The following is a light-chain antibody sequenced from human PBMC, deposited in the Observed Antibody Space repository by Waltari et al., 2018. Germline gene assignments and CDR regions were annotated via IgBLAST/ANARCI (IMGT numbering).Light chain of an antibody. V-gene: IGLV4-69*01. CDR2: LNSDGSH. J-gene: IGLJ2*01. Sequence: QLVLTQSPSASASLGASVKLPRTLSSEHSLYDIAWHQQHRERGPRFLMRLNSDGSHTKGDGIPDRFSGSSSGAERYLIISSLQYEDEADYYCQTWDPYIVVFGGGTKLTVL. CDR3: QTWDPYIVV. CDR1: SEHSLYD.